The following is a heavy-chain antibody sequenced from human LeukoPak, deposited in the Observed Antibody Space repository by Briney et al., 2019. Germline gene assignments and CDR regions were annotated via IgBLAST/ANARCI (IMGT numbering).Heavy chain of an antibody. CDR1: GYTFTSYG. V-gene: IGHV1-18*01. D-gene: IGHD2-15*01. J-gene: IGHJ6*03. CDR3: GRAGYCSGGSCFGGLYYYYYMDV. Sequence: ASVKVSCKASGYTFTSYGISWVRQAPGQGLEWMGWISAYNGNTNYAQKLQGRVTMTTDTSTSTAYMELRSLRSDDTAVYYCGRAGYCSGGSCFGGLYYYYYMDVWGKGTTVTVSS. CDR2: ISAYNGNT.